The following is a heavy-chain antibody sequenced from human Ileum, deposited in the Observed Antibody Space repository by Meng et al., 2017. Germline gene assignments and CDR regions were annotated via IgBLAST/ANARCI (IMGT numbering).Heavy chain of an antibody. CDR3: ASHPPVAGTNYFDY. V-gene: IGHV1-18*01. CDR1: GYTFTSYG. Sequence: ASVKVSCKASGYTFTSYGISWVRQAPGQGLEWMGWISAYNGNTNYAQKLQGRVTMTTDTSTSTAYMELRSLRSDDTAVYYCASHPPVAGTNYFDYWGQGTLVTVSS. CDR2: ISAYNGNT. J-gene: IGHJ4*02. D-gene: IGHD6-19*01.